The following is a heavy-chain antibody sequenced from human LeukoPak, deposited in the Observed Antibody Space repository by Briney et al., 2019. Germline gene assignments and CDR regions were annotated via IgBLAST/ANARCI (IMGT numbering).Heavy chain of an antibody. D-gene: IGHD3-10*01. J-gene: IGHJ4*02. CDR2: ISYDGSYK. CDR3: AKDVMVRGVINGFDY. CDR1: GFPFSSSG. V-gene: IGHV3-30*18. Sequence: GGSLRLSCAASGFPFSSSGMHWVRQAPGKGLEWVAVISYDGSYKHYADSVKGRFTISRDNSKNIVFLQMNSLRTEDTAVYYCAKDVMVRGVINGFDYWGQGTLVTVSS.